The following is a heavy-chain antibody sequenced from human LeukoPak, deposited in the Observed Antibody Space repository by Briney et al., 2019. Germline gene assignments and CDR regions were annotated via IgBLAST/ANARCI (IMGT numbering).Heavy chain of an antibody. CDR3: GRDALVGYFSYYYMDV. Sequence: SETLSLTCTVSGGSISSHYWTWIRQSPVKGLEWIGDISNSGSTSYNPSLKSRVTISIDTSKNQFSLKLSSVTAADTAVYYCGRDALVGYFSYYYMDVWAKGPRSPSP. V-gene: IGHV4-59*11. CDR2: ISNSGST. D-gene: IGHD2-15*01. J-gene: IGHJ6*03. CDR1: GGSISSHY.